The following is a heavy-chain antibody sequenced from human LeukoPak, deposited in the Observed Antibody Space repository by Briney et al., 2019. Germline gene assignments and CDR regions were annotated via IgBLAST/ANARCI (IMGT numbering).Heavy chain of an antibody. CDR1: GYTFTGYY. Sequence: ASVKVSCKASGYTFTGYYMHWVRQAPGQGLEWMGWINPNSGGTNYAQKFQGRVAMTRDTSISTAYMELSRLKSDDTAVYYCARGGNYYDSSGPLVYWGQGTLVTVSS. V-gene: IGHV1-2*02. J-gene: IGHJ4*02. CDR2: INPNSGGT. D-gene: IGHD3-22*01. CDR3: ARGGNYYDSSGPLVY.